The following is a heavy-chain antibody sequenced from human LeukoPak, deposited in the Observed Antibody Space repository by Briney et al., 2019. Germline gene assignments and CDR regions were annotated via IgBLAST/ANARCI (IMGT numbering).Heavy chain of an antibody. J-gene: IGHJ4*02. V-gene: IGHV3-23*01. Sequence: GGSLRLSCAASGFSLSSYAMSWVRQAPGKGLEWVSAISGRGGSTYYADSVKGRFTISRDNSKNTLYLQMNSLRAEDTAVYYCAKDRGSGWPQFDYWGQGTLVTVSS. CDR3: AKDRGSGWPQFDY. D-gene: IGHD6-19*01. CDR2: ISGRGGST. CDR1: GFSLSSYA.